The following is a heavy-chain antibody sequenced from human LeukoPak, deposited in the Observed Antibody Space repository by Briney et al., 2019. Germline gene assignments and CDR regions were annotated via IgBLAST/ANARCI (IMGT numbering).Heavy chain of an antibody. CDR1: GFAFSSYS. V-gene: IGHV3-48*01. D-gene: IGHD4-11*01. Sequence: GGSVRLSCAASGFAFSSYSMNWVRQAPGEGLEWVSYISSGGGTIYYADSVKGRFTISRDNAVNSLYLQMNSLRAEDTAVYYCARDDYNTHFDYWGRGTLVTVSS. CDR2: ISSGGGTI. J-gene: IGHJ4*02. CDR3: ARDDYNTHFDY.